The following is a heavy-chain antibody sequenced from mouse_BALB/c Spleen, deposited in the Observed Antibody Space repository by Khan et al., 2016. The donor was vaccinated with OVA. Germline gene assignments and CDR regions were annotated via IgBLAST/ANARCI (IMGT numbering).Heavy chain of an antibody. CDR3: ARGMDY. Sequence: QVQLKESGPGLVAPSQSLSITCTVSGFSLSSHGVHWVRQPPGKGLEWLGVIWAGGNAHYNSALMSRLSIRKDNSKSQVFLKINSLQNDDTAVYYCARGMDYWGQGTSVTVSS. CDR2: IWAGGNA. CDR1: GFSLSSHG. V-gene: IGHV2-9*02. J-gene: IGHJ4*01.